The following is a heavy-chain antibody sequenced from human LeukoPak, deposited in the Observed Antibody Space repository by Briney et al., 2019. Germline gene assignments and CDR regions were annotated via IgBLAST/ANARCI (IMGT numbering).Heavy chain of an antibody. CDR1: GGSISNYY. J-gene: IGHJ4*02. V-gene: IGHV4-59*12. Sequence: SETLSLTCTVSGGSISNYYWSCIWQPPGKGLEWIGYIYYSGSTNYNPSLKSRVPISVDTSKNQFSLKLSSVTAADTAVYYCARGGAGRAGNWGQGTLVSVSS. D-gene: IGHD3-10*01. CDR3: ARGGAGRAGN. CDR2: IYYSGST.